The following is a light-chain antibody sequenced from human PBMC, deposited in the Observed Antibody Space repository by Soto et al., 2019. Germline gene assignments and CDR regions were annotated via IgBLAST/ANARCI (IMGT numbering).Light chain of an antibody. V-gene: IGKV3-15*01. CDR1: QSVSSD. CDR3: QQYGSSPPSST. J-gene: IGKJ5*01. Sequence: EIVMTQSPATLSVSPGERATLSCRASQSVSSDLAWYHQKPGQAPRLLIYGASTRATGIPARFSGSGSGTDFTLTISRLEPEDFAVYYCQQYGSSPPSSTFGQGTRLEIK. CDR2: GAS.